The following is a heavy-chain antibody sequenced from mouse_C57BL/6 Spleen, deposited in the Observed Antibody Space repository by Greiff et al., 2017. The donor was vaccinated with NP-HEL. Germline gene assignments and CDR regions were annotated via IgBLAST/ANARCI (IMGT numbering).Heavy chain of an antibody. D-gene: IGHD1-1*01. J-gene: IGHJ2*01. CDR3: TFLITTVVTDFDY. CDR2: IDPENGDT. Sequence: VQLQQSGAELVRPGASVKLSCTASGFNIKDDYMHWVKQRPEQGLEWIGWIDPENGDTEYASKFQGKATITADTSSNTAYLQLSSLTSEDTAVYYCTFLITTVVTDFDYWGQGTTLTVSS. CDR1: GFNIKDDY. V-gene: IGHV14-4*01.